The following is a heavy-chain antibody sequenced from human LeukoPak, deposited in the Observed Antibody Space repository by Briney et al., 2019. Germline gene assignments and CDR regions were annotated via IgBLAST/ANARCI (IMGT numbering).Heavy chain of an antibody. CDR2: MNPKSGST. CDR1: GYTFTAHD. D-gene: IGHD3-10*01. V-gene: IGHV1-8*03. Sequence: ASVKVSCKTSGYTFTAHDIFWVRQAAGQGLEWMGWMNPKSGSTAYAQKVQGRVTFTRNTSITTAYLDLTNLRYEDTAMYYCARGRQMSINWYFDLWGRGTQITVAS. CDR3: ARGRQMSINWYFDL. J-gene: IGHJ2*01.